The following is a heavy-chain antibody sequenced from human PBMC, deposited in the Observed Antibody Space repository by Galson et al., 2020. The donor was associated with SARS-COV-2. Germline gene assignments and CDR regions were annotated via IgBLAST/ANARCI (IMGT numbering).Heavy chain of an antibody. CDR3: SRDNQRGIYLGELSFGFDY. Sequence: GGSLRLSCAASGFTFSTYGINWVRQAPGKGLEWVSYISSSSSIIYYADSVKGRFTISRDNAKNSLYLQMNSLRVEDTAVYYCSRDNQRGIYLGELSFGFDYWCQGTLVTVS. V-gene: IGHV3-48*04. D-gene: IGHD3-16*02. J-gene: IGHJ4*02. CDR1: GFTFSTYG. CDR2: ISSSSSII.